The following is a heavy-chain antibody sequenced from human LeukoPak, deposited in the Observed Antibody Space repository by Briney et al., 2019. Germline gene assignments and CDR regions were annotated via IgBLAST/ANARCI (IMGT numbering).Heavy chain of an antibody. CDR2: IKQDGSEK. J-gene: IGHJ4*02. Sequence: GGSLRLSCAASGFTFSSYWMTWVRQAPGRGLEWLAHIKQDGSEKFYVDSVKGRFTISRDNAQNSLYLQMNSLRAEDTAVYYCATNSGSSRYDWGQGTLVTVSS. V-gene: IGHV3-7*05. CDR1: GFTFSSYW. CDR3: ATNSGSSRYD. D-gene: IGHD2-15*01.